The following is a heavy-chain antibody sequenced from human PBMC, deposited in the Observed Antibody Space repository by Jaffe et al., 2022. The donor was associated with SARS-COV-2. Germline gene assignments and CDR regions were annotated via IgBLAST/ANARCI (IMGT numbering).Heavy chain of an antibody. Sequence: QVQLVQSGAEVKKPGASVKVSCKASGYTFTGYYMHWVRQAPGQGLEWMGWINPNSGGTNYAQKFQGRVTMTRDTSISTAYMELSRLRSDDTAVYYCARSEGVVILSQKPENRRSYYYYGMDVWGQGTTVTVSS. CDR1: GYTFTGYY. V-gene: IGHV1-2*02. J-gene: IGHJ6*02. CDR2: INPNSGGT. D-gene: IGHD3-3*01. CDR3: ARSEGVVILSQKPENRRSYYYYGMDV.